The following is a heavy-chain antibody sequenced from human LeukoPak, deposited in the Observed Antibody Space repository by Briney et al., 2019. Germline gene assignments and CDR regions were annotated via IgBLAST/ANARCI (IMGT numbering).Heavy chain of an antibody. CDR3: ARGTYYYGSGSPETGY. J-gene: IGHJ4*02. D-gene: IGHD3-10*01. CDR1: GFTFSGYW. Sequence: GGTLRLSCVASGFTFSGYWMSWVRQAPGKGLEWMANIKQDGSEKYYVDSVKGRFTISRDNAKDSLYLQMNSLRAEDTAVYYCARGTYYYGSGSPETGYWGQGTLVTVSS. CDR2: IKQDGSEK. V-gene: IGHV3-7*03.